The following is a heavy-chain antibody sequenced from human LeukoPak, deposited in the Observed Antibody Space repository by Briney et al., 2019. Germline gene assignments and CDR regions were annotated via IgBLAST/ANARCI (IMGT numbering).Heavy chain of an antibody. V-gene: IGHV4-34*01. CDR3: AREFVVVTACPWFDP. CDR2: INHSGST. D-gene: IGHD2-21*02. J-gene: IGHJ5*02. Sequence: SETLSLTCAVYGGSFSGYYWSWIRQPPGKGLEWIGEINHSGSTNYNPSLKSRVTISVDTSKNQFSLKLSSVTAADTAVYYCAREFVVVTACPWFDPWGQGTLVTVSS. CDR1: GGSFSGYY.